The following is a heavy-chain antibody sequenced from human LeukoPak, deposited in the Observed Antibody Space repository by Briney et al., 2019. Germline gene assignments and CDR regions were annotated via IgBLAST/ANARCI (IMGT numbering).Heavy chain of an antibody. CDR2: IKEDGSEK. D-gene: IGHD3-10*01. CDR3: ARDYYYYDSGSYYSNIAN. V-gene: IGHV3-7*01. CDR1: GFNLSIYW. J-gene: IGHJ4*02. Sequence: GGSLRLSCAASGFNLSIYWMSWVRQAPGRGLEWVANIKEDGSEKYYVDSVKGRFTISRDNAKNSLFLQMNSLRVEDTAVYYCARDYYYYDSGSYYSNIANWGQGTLVTVSS.